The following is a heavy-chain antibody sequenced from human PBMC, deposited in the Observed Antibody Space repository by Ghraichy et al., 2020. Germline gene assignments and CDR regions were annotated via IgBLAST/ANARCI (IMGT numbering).Heavy chain of an antibody. V-gene: IGHV3-7*03. D-gene: IGHD3-10*01. CDR3: ARGRSLGV. J-gene: IGHJ6*02. CDR1: GFTFSDFW. Sequence: GSLNISCAASGFTFSDFWMTWVRQAPGKGLEWLANINQDGNEKYSVDSMKGRFTISRDNGKNSLYLQMNSLRGEDTAVYYCARGRSLGVWGQGTTVTVSS. CDR2: INQDGNEK.